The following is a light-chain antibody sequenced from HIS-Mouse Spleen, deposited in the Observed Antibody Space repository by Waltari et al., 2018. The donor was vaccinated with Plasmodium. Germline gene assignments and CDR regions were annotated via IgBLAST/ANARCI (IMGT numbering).Light chain of an antibody. CDR1: SRDVGSYNL. CDR3: CSYAGSSTNWV. V-gene: IGLV2-23*01. Sequence: QSALTQPASVSGSPGQSVTIPCTGTSRDVGSYNLVSWYQQPPGKAPKLMIYEGSKRPSGVSNRFSGSKSGNTASLTISGLQAEDEADYYCCSYAGSSTNWVFGGGTKLTVL. CDR2: EGS. J-gene: IGLJ3*02.